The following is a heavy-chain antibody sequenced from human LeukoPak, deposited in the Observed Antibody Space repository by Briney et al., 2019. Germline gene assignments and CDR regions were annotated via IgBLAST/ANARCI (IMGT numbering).Heavy chain of an antibody. Sequence: GGSLRLSCTTSGFTFGDYAMSWVRQAPGKGLEWVGFIRSKAYGGTIEYAASVKGRFTISRDDSKSIAYLQMNSLKIEDTALYYCTGGPIQLWIHNAMDVWGQGTTVTVSS. D-gene: IGHD5-18*01. CDR2: IRSKAYGGTI. CDR1: GFTFGDYA. V-gene: IGHV3-49*04. J-gene: IGHJ6*02. CDR3: TGGPIQLWIHNAMDV.